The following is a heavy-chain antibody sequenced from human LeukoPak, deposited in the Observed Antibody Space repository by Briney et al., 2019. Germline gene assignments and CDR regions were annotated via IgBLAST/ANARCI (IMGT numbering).Heavy chain of an antibody. V-gene: IGHV3-7*01. Sequence: GGSLRLSCAASGFTFSSYWMNWVRQAPGKGREWVANIKEDGSEKYYVDSVKGRFTTSRDNAKNSLYLQMNSLRAEDTAVYYCARGGGWYFDYWGQGTLVTVSS. D-gene: IGHD6-19*01. CDR2: IKEDGSEK. CDR3: ARGGGWYFDY. J-gene: IGHJ4*02. CDR1: GFTFSSYW.